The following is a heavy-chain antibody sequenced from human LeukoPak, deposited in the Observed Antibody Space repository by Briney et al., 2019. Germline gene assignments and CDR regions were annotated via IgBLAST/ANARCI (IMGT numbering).Heavy chain of an antibody. V-gene: IGHV1-69*13. CDR3: ARGQQWLEAFDY. CDR1: GGTFSSYA. D-gene: IGHD6-19*01. CDR2: IIPIFGTA. J-gene: IGHJ4*02. Sequence: SVKVSCKASGGTFSSYAISWVRQAPGQGLEWMGGIIPIFGTANYAQKFQGRVTITADESTSTAYTELSSLRSEDTAVYYCARGQQWLEAFDYWGLGTLVTVSS.